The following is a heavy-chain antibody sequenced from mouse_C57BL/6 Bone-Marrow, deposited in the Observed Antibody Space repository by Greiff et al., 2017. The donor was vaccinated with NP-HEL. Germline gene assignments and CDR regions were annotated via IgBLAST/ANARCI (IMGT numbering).Heavy chain of an antibody. CDR3: ARRGYGAMDY. CDR2: IYPRSGNT. J-gene: IGHJ4*01. D-gene: IGHD1-1*02. V-gene: IGHV1-81*01. CDR1: GYTFTSYG. Sequence: QVHVKQSGAELARPGASVKLSCKASGYTFTSYGISWVKQRTGQGLEWIGEIYPRSGNTYYNEKFKGKATLTADKSSSTAYMELRSLTSEDSAVYFCARRGYGAMDYWGQGTSVTVSS.